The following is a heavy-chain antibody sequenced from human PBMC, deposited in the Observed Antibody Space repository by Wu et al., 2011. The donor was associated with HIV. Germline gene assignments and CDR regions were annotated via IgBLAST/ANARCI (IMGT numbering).Heavy chain of an antibody. CDR2: ISGYNGNT. V-gene: IGHV1-18*01. Sequence: QVQLVQSGAEVKKPGSSVKVSCKASGGSFSSYALSWVRQAPGLGLEWMGWISGYNGNTNYAQKLQGRVTMTTDRSTSTVYMELRSLRSDDTAVCYCARDPPGNPCYFDYWGQGTLVTVSS. CDR1: GGSFSSYA. CDR3: ARDPPGNPCYFDY. J-gene: IGHJ4*02.